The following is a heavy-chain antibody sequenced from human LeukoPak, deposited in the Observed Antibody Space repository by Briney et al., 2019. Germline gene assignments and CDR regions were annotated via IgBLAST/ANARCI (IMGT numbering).Heavy chain of an antibody. Sequence: SETLSLTCTVSGGSISSGSYYWSWIRQPAGKGLEWIGRIYTSGSTNYNPSLKSRVTISVDTSKNQFSLKLSSVTAADTAVYYCARDQNYYGSGSHWRPSYYFDYWGQGTLVTVSS. V-gene: IGHV4-61*02. D-gene: IGHD3-10*01. CDR2: IYTSGST. J-gene: IGHJ4*02. CDR3: ARDQNYYGSGSHWRPSYYFDY. CDR1: GGSISSGSYY.